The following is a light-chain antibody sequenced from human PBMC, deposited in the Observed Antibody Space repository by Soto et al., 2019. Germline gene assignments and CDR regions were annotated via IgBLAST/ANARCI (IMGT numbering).Light chain of an antibody. CDR3: QQYESSPLT. CDR2: RAS. CDR1: QSVSSTY. Sequence: EIVLTQSPDTLSLSPGERATLSCRPSQSVSSTYLAWYQQKPGQAPRLLIYRASTRATGIPDRFSGSGSGTDVTLTISRLEPEDFAVYYCQQYESSPLTFGGGTKVEIK. V-gene: IGKV3-20*01. J-gene: IGKJ4*01.